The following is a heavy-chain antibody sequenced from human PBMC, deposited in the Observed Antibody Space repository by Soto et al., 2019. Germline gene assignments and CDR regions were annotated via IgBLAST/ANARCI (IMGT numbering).Heavy chain of an antibody. Sequence: PXESLKTSLQGSGYSFTSYLLSWVRQMPGKGLEWMGRIDPSDSYTNYSPSFQGHVTISRDNSKNTLYLQMNSLRAEDTAVYYCARPIPRAIPAYYGMDVWGQGTTVTVSS. D-gene: IGHD2-21*01. CDR1: GYSFTSYL. CDR3: ARPIPRAIPAYYGMDV. CDR2: IDPSDSYT. J-gene: IGHJ6*02. V-gene: IGHV5-10-1*01.